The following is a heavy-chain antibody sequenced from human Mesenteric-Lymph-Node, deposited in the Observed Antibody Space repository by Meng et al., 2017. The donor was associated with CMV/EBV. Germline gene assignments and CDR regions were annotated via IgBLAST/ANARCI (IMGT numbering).Heavy chain of an antibody. D-gene: IGHD5-24*01. CDR2: IIPIFGTA. Sequence: SVKVSCKASGYTFTIYCFNWVRQAPGQGLEWMGGIIPIFGTANYAQKFQGRVTITTDESTSTAYMELSSLRSEDTAVYYCARAPRGVATIYYYGMDVWGQGTTVTVSS. CDR1: GYTFTIYC. CDR3: ARAPRGVATIYYYGMDV. V-gene: IGHV1-69*05. J-gene: IGHJ6*02.